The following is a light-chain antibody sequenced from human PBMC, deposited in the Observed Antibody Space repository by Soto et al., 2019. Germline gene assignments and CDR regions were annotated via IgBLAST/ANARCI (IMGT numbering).Light chain of an antibody. CDR2: GAS. V-gene: IGKV3-15*01. J-gene: IGKJ1*01. CDR1: QSVSSK. CDR3: QHYNDWPPTLT. Sequence: EIVMTQSPATLSVSPGERATLSCRASQSVSSKLAWYQQKPGQTPRVLIYGASTRATGIPARFSGSVSGTEFTLTISSLQSEDSAVYHCQHYNDWPPTLTFGQGTKVEIK.